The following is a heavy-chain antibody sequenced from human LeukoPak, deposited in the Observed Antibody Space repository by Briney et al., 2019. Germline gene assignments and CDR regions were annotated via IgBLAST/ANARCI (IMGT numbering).Heavy chain of an antibody. CDR2: INHSGST. V-gene: IGHV4-34*01. D-gene: IGHD2-2*01. CDR3: ARGRRYCSSTSCYRGCGFYY. Sequence: KPSVTLSCRCAGKGGSCSGLYWSGIGQSPGKELEWIGEINHSGSTNYNPSLKSRVTISVDTSKNQFSLKLSSVTAADTAVYYCARGRRYCSSTSCYRGCGFYYWGQGTLVTVSS. J-gene: IGHJ4*02. CDR1: GGSCSGLY.